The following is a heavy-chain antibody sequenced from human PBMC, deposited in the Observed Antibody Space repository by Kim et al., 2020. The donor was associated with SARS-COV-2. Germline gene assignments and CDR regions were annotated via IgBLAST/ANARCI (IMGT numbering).Heavy chain of an antibody. CDR3: ARRHLSMDV. Sequence: GNTGYAQRFQGRVTMTRNTSISTAYMELCSLRSEDTAVYFCARRHLSMDVWGQGTTVTVSS. CDR2: GNT. J-gene: IGHJ6*02. V-gene: IGHV1-8*01.